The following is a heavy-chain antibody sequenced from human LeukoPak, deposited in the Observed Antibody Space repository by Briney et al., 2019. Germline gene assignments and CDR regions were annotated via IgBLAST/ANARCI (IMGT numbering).Heavy chain of an antibody. D-gene: IGHD1-26*01. CDR3: ATAPPSGTYYYFDY. Sequence: ASVKVSCKASGYSFTSCCIHWVRQAPGQGLEWMGIINPTNGATSYAQKFQGRVTMTRDTSTSTVYMELSSLRSEDTAVYYCATAPPSGTYYYFDYWGQGTLVTVSS. V-gene: IGHV1-46*01. CDR2: INPTNGAT. J-gene: IGHJ4*02. CDR1: GYSFTSCC.